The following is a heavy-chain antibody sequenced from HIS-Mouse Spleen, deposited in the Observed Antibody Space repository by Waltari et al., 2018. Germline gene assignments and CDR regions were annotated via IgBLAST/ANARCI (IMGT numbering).Heavy chain of an antibody. Sequence: QLQLQESGPGLVKPSETLSLTCTVSGGSISSSSYYWGWIRPPPGKGLGGIGSIYYCGSTYSNPPLKSRSTISVDTSKNQFSLKLSSVTAADTAVYYCAREIPYSSSWYDWYFDLWGRGTLVTVSS. CDR1: GGSISSSSYY. J-gene: IGHJ2*01. V-gene: IGHV4-39*07. CDR3: AREIPYSSSWYDWYFDL. D-gene: IGHD6-13*01. CDR2: IYYCGST.